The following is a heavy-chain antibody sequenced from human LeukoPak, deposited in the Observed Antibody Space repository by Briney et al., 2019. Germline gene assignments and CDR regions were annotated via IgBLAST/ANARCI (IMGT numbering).Heavy chain of an antibody. D-gene: IGHD6-13*01. CDR1: GFTFSSYA. CDR2: ISGSGGST. CDR3: AKAVSYSSSWYGIDY. J-gene: IGHJ4*02. Sequence: GGSLRLSCAASGFTFSSYAMSWVRQAPGKGLEWVSAISGSGGSTYYADSVKGRFTISRDNSKNTLYLQMNSLRAEDTAVYYCAKAVSYSSSWYGIDYWGQGTLVIVSS. V-gene: IGHV3-23*01.